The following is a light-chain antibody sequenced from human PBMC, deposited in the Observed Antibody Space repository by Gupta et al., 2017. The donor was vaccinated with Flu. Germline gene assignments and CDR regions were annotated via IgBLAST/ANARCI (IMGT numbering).Light chain of an antibody. CDR1: NIGSKR. V-gene: IGLV3-21*02. J-gene: IGLJ3*02. Sequence: SYVLTQPTSVSEAPGPTARITCGGNNIGSKRVHWYRQKPGTAPVLVVYNDNDRPSGIPERFSGSNSGTTATLTISRVEAGDEADYYCQVWDSSSDHQGFGGGTKLTVL. CDR3: QVWDSSSDHQG. CDR2: NDN.